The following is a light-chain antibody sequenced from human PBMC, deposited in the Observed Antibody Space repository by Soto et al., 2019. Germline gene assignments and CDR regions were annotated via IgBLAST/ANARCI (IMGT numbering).Light chain of an antibody. CDR1: SSNIGNNF. CDR2: DNN. CDR3: GTWDSSLSVVI. Sequence: QSVLTQPHSVSAAPGQKVTISCSGSSSNIGNNFVSWYQQLPGTAPRLLIYDNNNRPSGIPDRFSGSQSGTSATLAITGLQTGDEADYFCGTWDSSLSVVIFGGGTKVTVL. V-gene: IGLV1-51*01. J-gene: IGLJ2*01.